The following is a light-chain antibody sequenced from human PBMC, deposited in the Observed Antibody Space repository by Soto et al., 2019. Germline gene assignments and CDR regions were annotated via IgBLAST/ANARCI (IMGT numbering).Light chain of an antibody. Sequence: DIVLTQSPGTLSLSPGDRSTLSCRASQSVSTSYLAWYQQKPGQAPRLLIYGASTRATGIPARFSGSGSGTEFTLTISNLQSEDFAVYYCHQYNKWPPITFGQGTRLEIK. CDR3: HQYNKWPPIT. V-gene: IGKV3-15*01. CDR1: QSVSTSY. CDR2: GAS. J-gene: IGKJ5*01.